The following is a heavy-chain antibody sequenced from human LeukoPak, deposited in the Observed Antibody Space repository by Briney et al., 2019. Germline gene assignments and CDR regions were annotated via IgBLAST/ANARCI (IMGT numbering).Heavy chain of an antibody. V-gene: IGHV1-2*02. J-gene: IGHJ6*03. CDR2: INPNSGGT. CDR1: GYTFTGYY. D-gene: IGHD2-8*01. Sequence: ASVKVSRKASGYTFTGYYMHWVRQAPGQGLEWMGWINPNSGGTNYAQKFQGRVTMTRDTSISTAYMELSRLRSDDTAVYYCARERRAGINDMDVWGKGTTVTVSS. CDR3: ARERRAGINDMDV.